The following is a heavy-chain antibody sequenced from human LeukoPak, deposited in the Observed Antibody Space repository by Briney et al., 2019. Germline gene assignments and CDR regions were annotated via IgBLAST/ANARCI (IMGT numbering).Heavy chain of an antibody. Sequence: GGSLRLSCAASGFTFSSYSMNWVRQAPGKGLEWVSSISSSSSYIYYADSVKGRFTISRDNAKNSLYLQMNSLRAEDTAVYYCAREGTEYDAFDIWGQGTMVTVSS. J-gene: IGHJ3*02. CDR2: ISSSSSYI. D-gene: IGHD6-6*01. V-gene: IGHV3-21*01. CDR1: GFTFSSYS. CDR3: AREGTEYDAFDI.